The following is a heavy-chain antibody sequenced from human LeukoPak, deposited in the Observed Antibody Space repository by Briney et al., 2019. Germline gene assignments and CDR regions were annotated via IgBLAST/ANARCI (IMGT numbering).Heavy chain of an antibody. D-gene: IGHD6-13*01. CDR1: GFTFSSYA. V-gene: IGHV3-30-3*01. CDR2: ISYDGSNK. Sequence: GGSLRLSCAASGFTFSSYAMHWVRQAPGKGLEWVAVISYDGSNKYYADSVKGRFTISRDNSKNTLYLQMNSLRAEDTAVYYCARVGRQQLVRRYYYGMDVWGQGTTVTVSS. CDR3: ARVGRQQLVRRYYYGMDV. J-gene: IGHJ6*02.